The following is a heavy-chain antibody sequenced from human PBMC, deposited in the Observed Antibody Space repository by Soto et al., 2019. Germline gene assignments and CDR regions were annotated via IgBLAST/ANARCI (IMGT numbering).Heavy chain of an antibody. V-gene: IGHV3-30*18. J-gene: IGHJ4*02. D-gene: IGHD3-22*01. CDR2: ISYDGSNK. CDR1: GFTFSSYG. CDR3: AKDLGDYYDSSGYLGY. Sequence: GGSLRLSCAASGFTFSSYGMHWVRQAPGKGLEWVAVISYDGSNKYYADSVKGRFTISRDNSKNTLYLQMNSLRAEDTAVYYCAKDLGDYYDSSGYLGYWGQGTLVTASS.